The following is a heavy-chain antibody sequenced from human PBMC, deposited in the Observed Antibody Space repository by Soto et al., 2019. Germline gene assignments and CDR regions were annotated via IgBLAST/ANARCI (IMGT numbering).Heavy chain of an antibody. CDR1: GGSFSGYY. V-gene: IGHV4-34*01. CDR3: ARAAGSLSGWYFAPMTDWFDP. J-gene: IGHJ5*02. D-gene: IGHD6-19*01. Sequence: SETLSLTCAVYGGSFSGYYWSWIRQPPGKGLEWIGEINHSGSTNYNPSLKSRVTISVDTSKDQFSLKLSSVTAADTAVYYCARAAGSLSGWYFAPMTDWFDPWGQGTLVTVSS. CDR2: INHSGST.